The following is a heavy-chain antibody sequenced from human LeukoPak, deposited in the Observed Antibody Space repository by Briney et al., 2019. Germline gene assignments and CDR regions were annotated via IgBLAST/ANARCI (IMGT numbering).Heavy chain of an antibody. CDR1: GFTFSSYA. D-gene: IGHD6-13*01. Sequence: SGGSLRLSCAASGFTFSSYAMHWVRQAPGKGLEWVANIKQDGSEKYYVDSVKGRFTISRDNSKNTLYLQMNSLRAEDTAVYYCAKSSSSWYHVNFDYWGQGTLVTVSS. CDR2: IKQDGSEK. J-gene: IGHJ4*02. V-gene: IGHV3-7*03. CDR3: AKSSSSWYHVNFDY.